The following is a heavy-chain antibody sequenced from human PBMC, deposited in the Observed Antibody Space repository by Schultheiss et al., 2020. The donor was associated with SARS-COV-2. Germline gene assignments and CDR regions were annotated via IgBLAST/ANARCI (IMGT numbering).Heavy chain of an antibody. D-gene: IGHD2-2*01. J-gene: IGHJ3*02. CDR2: ISGSGSST. CDR3: AKDYCSSTSCYAGAGAFDI. V-gene: IGHV3-23*01. CDR1: GFTFSSYA. Sequence: GGSLRLSCAASGFTFSSYAMSWVRQAPGKGLEWVSAISGSGSSTYYADSVKGRFTISRDNTKNTLYLQMNSLRAEDTAVYYCAKDYCSSTSCYAGAGAFDIWGQGTMVTVSS.